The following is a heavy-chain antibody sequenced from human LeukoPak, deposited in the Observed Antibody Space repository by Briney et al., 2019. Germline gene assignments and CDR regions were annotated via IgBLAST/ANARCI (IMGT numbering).Heavy chain of an antibody. J-gene: IGHJ3*02. CDR2: ISWNSGSI. Sequence: GRSLRLSCAASGFTFDDYAMHWVRQAPGKGLEWVSGISWNSGSIGYADSVKGRFTISRDNAKNSLYLQMNSLRAEDTALYYCAKDDDSSGYLRGAFDNWGQGTMVTVSS. CDR3: AKDDDSSGYLRGAFDN. V-gene: IGHV3-9*01. CDR1: GFTFDDYA. D-gene: IGHD3-22*01.